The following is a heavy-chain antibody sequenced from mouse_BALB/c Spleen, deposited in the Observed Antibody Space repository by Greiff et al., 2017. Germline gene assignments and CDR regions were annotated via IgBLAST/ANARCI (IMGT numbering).Heavy chain of an antibody. V-gene: IGHV14-3*02. J-gene: IGHJ4*01. CDR1: GFNIKDTY. CDR3: ARYGNYLAMDY. CDR2: IDPANGNT. Sequence: EVQLQQSGAELVKPGASVKLSCTASGFNIKDTYMHWVKQRPEQGLEWIGRIDPANGNTKYDPKFQGKATITADTSSNTAYLQLSSLTSEDSAVYYCARYGNYLAMDYWGQGTSVTVSS. D-gene: IGHD2-10*02.